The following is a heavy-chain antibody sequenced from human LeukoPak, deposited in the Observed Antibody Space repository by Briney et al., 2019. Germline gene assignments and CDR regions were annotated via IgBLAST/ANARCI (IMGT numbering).Heavy chain of an antibody. CDR1: GFTFSSYE. V-gene: IGHV3-48*03. CDR2: ISSSGSTI. CDR3: ARDRGVPAAIFDY. D-gene: IGHD2-2*01. J-gene: IGHJ4*02. Sequence: GGSLRLSCVASGFTFSSYEMNWVRQAPGKGLEWVSYISSSGSTIYYADSVKGRFTISRDNAKNSLYLQMNSLRAEDTAVYYCARDRGVPAAIFDYWGQGTLVTVSS.